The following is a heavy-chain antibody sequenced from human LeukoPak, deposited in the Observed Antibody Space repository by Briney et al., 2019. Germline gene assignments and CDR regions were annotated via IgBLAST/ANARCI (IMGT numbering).Heavy chain of an antibody. CDR1: GGTFSSYA. J-gene: IGHJ4*02. CDR2: IIPIFGTA. CDR3: ARDDCSSTSCYYDY. V-gene: IGHV1-69*13. D-gene: IGHD2-2*01. Sequence: ASVKVSCKASGGTFSSYAISWVRQAPGQGLEWMGGIIPIFGTANYAQKFQGRVTITADESTSTAYMELGSLRSEDTAVYYCARDDCSSTSCYYDYWGQGTLVTVSS.